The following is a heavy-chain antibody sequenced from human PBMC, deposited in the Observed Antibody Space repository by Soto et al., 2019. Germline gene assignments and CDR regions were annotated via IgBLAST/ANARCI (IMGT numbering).Heavy chain of an antibody. CDR1: GFTFSDYN. J-gene: IGHJ6*02. V-gene: IGHV3-21*01. D-gene: IGHD2-21*01. CDR2: IASRSNYI. Sequence: SLRLSCVASGFTFSDYNMNWLRQTPGKGLEWVSSIASRSNYIYYADSLKGRFTVSRDNARNSLYLQVDNLRAEDTAVYYCARNRRIAVETDVWGQGTTVTVSS. CDR3: ARNRRIAVETDV.